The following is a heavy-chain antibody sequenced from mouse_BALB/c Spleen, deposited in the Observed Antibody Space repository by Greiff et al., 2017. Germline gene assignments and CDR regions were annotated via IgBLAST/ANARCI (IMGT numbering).Heavy chain of an antibody. CDR1: GFSLTSYG. V-gene: IGHV2-9*02. D-gene: IGHD1-1*01. CDR3: ARERGYGSSLYYFDY. Sequence: QVQLQQSGPGLVAPSQSLSITCTVSGFSLTSYGVHWVRQPPGKGLEWLGVIWAGGSTNYNSALMSRLSISKDNSKSQVFLKMNSLQTDDTAMYYCARERGYGSSLYYFDYWGQGTTLTVSS. CDR2: IWAGGST. J-gene: IGHJ2*01.